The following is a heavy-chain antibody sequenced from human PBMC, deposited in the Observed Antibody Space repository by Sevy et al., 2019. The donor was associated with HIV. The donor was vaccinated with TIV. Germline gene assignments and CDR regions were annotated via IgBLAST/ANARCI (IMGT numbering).Heavy chain of an antibody. V-gene: IGHV3-30*03. Sequence: GGSLRLSCAASGFTFGSYGMSWVRQAPGKGLDYVAVISSDGSDKYYADSVKGRFTISRDNSKKTLFLQMNSLRADDTAVYYCSMDRAWGVVRGGGNWFYPWGQRTLVTVSS. J-gene: IGHJ5*02. CDR1: GFTFGSYG. D-gene: IGHD3-3*01. CDR2: ISSDGSDK. CDR3: SMDRAWGVVRGGGNWFYP.